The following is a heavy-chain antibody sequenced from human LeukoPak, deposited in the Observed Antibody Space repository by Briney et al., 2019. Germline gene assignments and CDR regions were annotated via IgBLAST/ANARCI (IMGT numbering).Heavy chain of an antibody. V-gene: IGHV4-59*01. CDR2: IYYSGST. CDR1: GGSISSYY. CDR3: ARDSLPLDAFDI. J-gene: IGHJ3*02. Sequence: SETLSLTCTVSGGSISSYYWSWIRQPPGKGLEWIGYIYYSGSTNYNPSLKSRVTISVDTSKNQFSLKLSSVTAADTAVYYCARDSLPLDAFDIWGQGTMVTVSS.